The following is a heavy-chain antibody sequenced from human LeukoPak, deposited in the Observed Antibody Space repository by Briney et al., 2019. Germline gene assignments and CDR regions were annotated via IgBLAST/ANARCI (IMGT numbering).Heavy chain of an antibody. V-gene: IGHV3-30*02. J-gene: IGHJ5*02. CDR3: ARGVYGGNSLVAWFDP. CDR1: GFTFSDYG. Sequence: TGGSLRLSCAASGFTFSDYGMHWVRQAPGKGLEWVAFIRYDGSNKYYADSVKGRFTISRDNSKNTLYLQMNSLRSEDTAVYYCARGVYGGNSLVAWFDPWGQGTLVTVSS. D-gene: IGHD4-23*01. CDR2: IRYDGSNK.